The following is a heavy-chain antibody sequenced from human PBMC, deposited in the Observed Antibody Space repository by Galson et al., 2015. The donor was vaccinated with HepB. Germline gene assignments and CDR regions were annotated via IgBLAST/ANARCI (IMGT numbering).Heavy chain of an antibody. CDR2: IYSGGST. J-gene: IGHJ4*02. V-gene: IGHV3-53*01. D-gene: IGHD1-14*01. CDR1: GFTVSTNY. Sequence: SLRLSCAASGFTVSTNYMSWVRQAPGKGLECVSVIYSGGSTYYTDSVRGRFTISRDNSKNTLYLQMNSLRAEDTAVYYCVRGAPWGRTPDYWGQGTLVTVSS. CDR3: VRGAPWGRTPDY.